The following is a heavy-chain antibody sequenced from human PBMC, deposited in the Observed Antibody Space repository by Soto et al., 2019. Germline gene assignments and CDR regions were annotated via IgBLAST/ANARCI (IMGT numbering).Heavy chain of an antibody. CDR3: ARQGDCSSTRCYYYYGMAV. CDR1: GYSFTSYL. D-gene: IGHD2-2*01. CDR2: IYPGDSDS. Sequence: PGESLKSSCKGSGYSFTSYLIGWVRQMPWEGLEWVGIIYPGDSDSRYSPSFQGQVTISADKSISTAYLQWSSLKASDTAMYYCARQGDCSSTRCYYYYGMAVWRKGTKVTVSS. V-gene: IGHV5-51*01. J-gene: IGHJ6*04.